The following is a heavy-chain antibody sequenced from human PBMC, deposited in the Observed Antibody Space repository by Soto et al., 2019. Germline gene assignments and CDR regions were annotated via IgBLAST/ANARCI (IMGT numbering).Heavy chain of an antibody. D-gene: IGHD3-10*01. CDR3: AKAGGYMYDAFDI. CDR1: GFTFSSDT. CDR2: ISVGATRT. J-gene: IGHJ3*02. Sequence: GGSLRLSCAASGFTFSSDTMTWVRQAPGKGLEWVSGISVGATRTYYADSVKGRFSISRDDSKNTLSLQMNSLRGDDTAVYYCAKAGGYMYDAFDIWGQGTMVTVSS. V-gene: IGHV3-23*01.